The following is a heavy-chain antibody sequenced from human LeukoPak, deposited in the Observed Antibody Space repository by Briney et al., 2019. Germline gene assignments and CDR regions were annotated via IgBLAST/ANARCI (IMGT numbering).Heavy chain of an antibody. CDR1: GFTFTTYW. Sequence: QPGGSLRLSCAASGFTFTTYWMSWVRQAPGKGLEWVAKISPDGSEKYYVDSVEGRFTISRDNAKNSLDLQMSSLRADDTAVYYCARGGSSRFDQWGQGTLVTVSS. J-gene: IGHJ4*02. CDR2: ISPDGSEK. V-gene: IGHV3-7*04. CDR3: ARGGSSRFDQ. D-gene: IGHD6-13*01.